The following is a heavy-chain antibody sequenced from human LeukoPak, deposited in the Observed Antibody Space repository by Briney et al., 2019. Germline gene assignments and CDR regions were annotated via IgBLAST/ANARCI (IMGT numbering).Heavy chain of an antibody. CDR2: IFHGVTT. J-gene: IGHJ1*01. V-gene: IGHV4-38-2*02. CDR3: ASSLLGSSGWPESEYFHH. CDR1: GSSINTPYY. Sequence: SETLSLTCTVSGSSINTPYYWAWIRQPPGEGLEWIGNIFHGVTTFYNPSLMNRVAISVDTSKNQFSLKLTSVTAADTAVYYCASSLLGSSGWPESEYFHHWGQGTLVIVSS. D-gene: IGHD6-19*01.